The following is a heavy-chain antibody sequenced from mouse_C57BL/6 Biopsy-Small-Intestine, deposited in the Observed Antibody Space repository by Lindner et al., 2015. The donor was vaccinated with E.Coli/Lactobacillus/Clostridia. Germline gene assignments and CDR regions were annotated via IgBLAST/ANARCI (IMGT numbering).Heavy chain of an antibody. CDR2: INPSTGST. CDR1: GYSFTGNH. J-gene: IGHJ2*01. Sequence: VQLQESGPELVKSGASVRISCKASGYSFTGNHMNWVKQSPEKSPEWIGEINPSTGSTTYNQNFRAKATLTVDRSSSTAYMQFKSLTSEDPAVYYCARSLYDYDGGNYFDYWGQGTTLTVSS. D-gene: IGHD2-4*01. CDR3: ARSLYDYDGGNYFDY. V-gene: IGHV1-42*01.